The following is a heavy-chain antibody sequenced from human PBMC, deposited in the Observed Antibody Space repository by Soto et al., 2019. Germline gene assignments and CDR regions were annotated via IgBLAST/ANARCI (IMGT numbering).Heavy chain of an antibody. D-gene: IGHD3-9*01. Sequence: ASVKVYCKGAGYTFSSYEITWVRQATGQGLEWMGWMNPNSGNTGYAQKFQGRVTMTRNTSISTAYMELSSLRSEDTAVYYCARGRDLLRYFDWLSHGLYWGQGTLVTVSS. CDR2: MNPNSGNT. CDR3: ARGRDLLRYFDWLSHGLY. CDR1: GYTFSSYE. V-gene: IGHV1-8*01. J-gene: IGHJ4*02.